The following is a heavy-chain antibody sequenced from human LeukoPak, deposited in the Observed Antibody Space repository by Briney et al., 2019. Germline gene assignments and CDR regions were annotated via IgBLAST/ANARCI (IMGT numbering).Heavy chain of an antibody. CDR1: GGSINSYY. V-gene: IGHV4-4*07. Sequence: SETLSLTCIISGGSINSYYWSWIRQPAGKGPEWIGRTYYSGTFNYNPSLRTRLTMSVDTSKNQLTLRLRSVTAADTAVYYCARTIFGVVRDYYASDYWGQGTLVTVSS. D-gene: IGHD3-3*01. CDR3: ARTIFGVVRDYYASDY. J-gene: IGHJ4*02. CDR2: TYYSGTF.